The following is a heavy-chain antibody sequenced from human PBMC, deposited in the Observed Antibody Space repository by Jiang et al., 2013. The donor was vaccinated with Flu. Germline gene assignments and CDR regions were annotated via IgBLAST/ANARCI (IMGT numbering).Heavy chain of an antibody. CDR3: ARTTYYDFWSGPTTGADAFDI. CDR2: IYYSGST. D-gene: IGHD3-3*01. CDR1: GGSISSSSYY. J-gene: IGHJ3*02. Sequence: LLKPSETLSLTCTVSGGSISSSSYYWGWIRQPPGKGLEWIGSIYYSGSTYYNPSLKSRVTISVDTSKNQFSLKLSSVTAADTAVYYCARTTYYDFWSGPTTGADAFDIWGQGTMVTVSS. V-gene: IGHV4-39*07.